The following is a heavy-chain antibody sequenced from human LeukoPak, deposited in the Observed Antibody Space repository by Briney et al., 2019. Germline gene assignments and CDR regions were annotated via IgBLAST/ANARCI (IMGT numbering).Heavy chain of an antibody. CDR2: IYSGGST. CDR1: GVTVSSTY. J-gene: IGHJ3*02. D-gene: IGHD3-22*01. CDR3: ARVSSMMMAFDI. Sequence: PGGSLRLSCAASGVTVSSTYMSWVRQAPGMRLEWFSVIYSGGSTYYADSVRGRFTLSRDNSQNTLHLQMNSLRAEDTAVYYCARVSSMMMAFDIWGQGTMVTVSS. V-gene: IGHV3-53*01.